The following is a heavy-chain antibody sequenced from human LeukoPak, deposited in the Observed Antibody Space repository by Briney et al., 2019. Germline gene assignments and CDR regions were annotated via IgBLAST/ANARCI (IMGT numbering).Heavy chain of an antibody. CDR1: GFTLSSYA. CDR3: ARAEQWLDPAYYFDY. D-gene: IGHD6-19*01. J-gene: IGHJ4*02. Sequence: PGGSLRLSCVGSGFTLSSYAMSWVRQAPGKGLEWVSSISSSSSYIYYADSVKGRFTISRDNAKNSLYLQMNSLRAEDTAVYYCARAEQWLDPAYYFDYWGQGTLVTVSS. CDR2: ISSSSSYI. V-gene: IGHV3-21*01.